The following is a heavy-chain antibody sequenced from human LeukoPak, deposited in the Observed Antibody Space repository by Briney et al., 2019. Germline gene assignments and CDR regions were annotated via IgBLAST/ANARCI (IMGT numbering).Heavy chain of an antibody. J-gene: IGHJ4*02. CDR1: GYTFTSYY. V-gene: IGHV1-46*01. CDR3: ARGPVDDYGDYTRLGY. CDR2: INPSGGST. Sequence: ASVKVSCKASGYTFTSYYMHWVRQAPGQGLEWMGIINPSGGSTSYAQKFQGRVTMTRDTSTSTVYMELSSLRSEDTAVYYCARGPVDDYGDYTRLGYWGQGTLVTVSS. D-gene: IGHD4-17*01.